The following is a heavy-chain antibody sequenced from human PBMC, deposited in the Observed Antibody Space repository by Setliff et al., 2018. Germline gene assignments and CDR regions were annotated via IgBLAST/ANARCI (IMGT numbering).Heavy chain of an antibody. CDR1: GGSISSGTYY. Sequence: SETLSLTCTVSGGSISSGTYYWSWIRQPAGKGLEWIGRIYTSGRTNYNPSLKSRVTISVDTSKNQFSLKLSSVTAADTAVYYCAREGEIWFGELLPWGMDVWGLGTTVTVSS. V-gene: IGHV4-61*02. D-gene: IGHD3-10*01. CDR3: AREGEIWFGELLPWGMDV. CDR2: IYTSGRT. J-gene: IGHJ6*02.